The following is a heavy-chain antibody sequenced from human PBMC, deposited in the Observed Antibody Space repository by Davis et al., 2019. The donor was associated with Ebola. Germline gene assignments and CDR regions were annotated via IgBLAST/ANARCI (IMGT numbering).Heavy chain of an antibody. V-gene: IGHV4-30-4*01. CDR2: IYYSGST. CDR3: ARRGYSGYHDY. J-gene: IGHJ4*02. CDR1: GDSISSGNYY. Sequence: SETLSLTCSVSGDSISSGNYYWSWIRQPPGKGPEWIGYIYYSGSTYYNPSLKSRITISVDTSKNQFSLKLNSVTGADTAVYYCARRGYSGYHDYWGQGTLVTVSS. D-gene: IGHD5-12*01.